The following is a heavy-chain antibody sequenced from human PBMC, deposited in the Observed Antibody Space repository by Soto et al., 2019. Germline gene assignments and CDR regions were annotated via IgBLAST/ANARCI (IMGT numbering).Heavy chain of an antibody. CDR2: IIPIFGTA. D-gene: IGHD4-17*01. Sequence: ASVKVSCKASGGTFSSYAISWVRQAPGQGLEWMGGIIPIFGTANYAQKFRGRVTITADESTSTAYMELSSLRSEDTAVYYCARRYGGNSGQYYYYYYGMDVWGQGTTVTVSS. J-gene: IGHJ6*02. CDR3: ARRYGGNSGQYYYYYYGMDV. CDR1: GGTFSSYA. V-gene: IGHV1-69*13.